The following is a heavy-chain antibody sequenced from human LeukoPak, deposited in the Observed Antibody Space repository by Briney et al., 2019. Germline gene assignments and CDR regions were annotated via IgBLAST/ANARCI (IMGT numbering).Heavy chain of an antibody. J-gene: IGHJ1*01. V-gene: IGHV4-31*03. CDR2: IYYSGST. Sequence: SETLSLTCTVSGGSISSGGYSWSWIRQHPGKGLEWIGYIYYSGSTYYNPSLKSRVTISVDTSKNQFSLKLSSVTAADTAVYYCARDSHPRYCSSTSCPFQHWGQGTLVTVSS. D-gene: IGHD2-2*01. CDR1: GGSISSGGYS. CDR3: ARDSHPRYCSSTSCPFQH.